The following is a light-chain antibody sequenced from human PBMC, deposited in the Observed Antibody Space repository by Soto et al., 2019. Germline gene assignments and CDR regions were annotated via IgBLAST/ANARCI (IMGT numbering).Light chain of an antibody. CDR2: AAS. V-gene: IGKV1-39*01. CDR1: QSISSY. J-gene: IGKJ4*01. Sequence: DIQMTQSPSSLSASVGDRVTIACWASQSISSYLNWFQQKPGRAPKLLIYAASALRSGVPSRFRGSGSGTEFTLTISSLQPEDFAVYFCQQYHDWVTFGGGTRVEI. CDR3: QQYHDWVT.